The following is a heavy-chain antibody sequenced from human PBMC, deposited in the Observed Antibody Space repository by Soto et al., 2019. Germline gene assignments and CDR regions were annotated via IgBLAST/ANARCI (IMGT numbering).Heavy chain of an antibody. Sequence: QVQLVESGGGVVQPGRSLRLSCAASGFTFSSYAMHWVRQAPGKGLEWVAVISYDGSNKYYASSVKGRFTISRDNSKNTLYLQMNSLRAEAAVVYYCARGPGGGYGEYPDYWGQGTLVTVSS. CDR3: ARGPGGGYGEYPDY. J-gene: IGHJ4*02. D-gene: IGHD4-17*01. CDR2: ISYDGSNK. CDR1: GFTFSSYA. V-gene: IGHV3-30-3*01.